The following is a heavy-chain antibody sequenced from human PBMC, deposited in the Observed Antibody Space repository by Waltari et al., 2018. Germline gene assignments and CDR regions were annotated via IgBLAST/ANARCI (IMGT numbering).Heavy chain of an antibody. CDR1: GGSFSGHF. CDR2: IDPRGST. D-gene: IGHD3-9*01. V-gene: IGHV4-34*02. J-gene: IGHJ3*01. Sequence: QVQLQQGGAGLLTPSATLSLTCTVHGGSFSGHFCTWIRQALGKGLEWLGEIDPRGSTHYNPSFRSRVTISVDTSKNQFSLQLNSVTAADTALYYCARERSRDFDWLPNVLDVWGLGTLVTVSS. CDR3: ARERSRDFDWLPNVLDV.